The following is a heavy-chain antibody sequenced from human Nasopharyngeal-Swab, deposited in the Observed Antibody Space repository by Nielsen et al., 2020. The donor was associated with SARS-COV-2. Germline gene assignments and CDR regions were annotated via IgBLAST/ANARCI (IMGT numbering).Heavy chain of an antibody. CDR3: ARASGWYPNY. CDR2: ISYDGSNK. J-gene: IGHJ4*02. Sequence: GKSLKISCAASGFTFSSYAMHWVRQAPGKGLEWVAVISYDGSNKYYADSVKGRFTISRDNSKNTLYLQMNSLRAEDTAVYYCARASGWYPNYWGQGTLVTVSS. V-gene: IGHV3-30*04. D-gene: IGHD6-19*01. CDR1: GFTFSSYA.